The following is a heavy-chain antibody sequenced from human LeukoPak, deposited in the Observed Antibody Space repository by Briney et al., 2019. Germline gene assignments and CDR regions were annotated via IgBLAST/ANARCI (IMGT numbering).Heavy chain of an antibody. CDR1: GFTVSNDY. V-gene: IGHV3-53*01. CDR2: IYSGGTT. Sequence: SGGSLRLSCAASGFTVSNDYMTWVRQAPGKGLEWVSLIYSGGTTFHTDSVKGRFTISRDSSKNTLYLQMNNLKAEDTAVYYCTTSPAVASWGQGTLVTVSS. J-gene: IGHJ5*02. CDR3: TTSPAVAS. D-gene: IGHD4-23*01.